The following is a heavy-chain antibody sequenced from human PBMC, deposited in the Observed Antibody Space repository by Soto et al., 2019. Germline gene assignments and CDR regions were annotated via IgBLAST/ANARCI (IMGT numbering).Heavy chain of an antibody. D-gene: IGHD2-21*02. CDR1: GYSSSNYY. Sequence: QVQVVQSGAEVKEPGASVKVSCKASGYSSSNYYTHWVRQAPGQGLEWMGIVNPYGASSNYAQSFQGRVTLTRDTSPNTDDMDLSRLTSDDTAVYYCASVTTIWSNWGQGTLVTVSS. CDR2: VNPYGASS. J-gene: IGHJ4*02. CDR3: ASVTTIWSN. V-gene: IGHV1-46*01.